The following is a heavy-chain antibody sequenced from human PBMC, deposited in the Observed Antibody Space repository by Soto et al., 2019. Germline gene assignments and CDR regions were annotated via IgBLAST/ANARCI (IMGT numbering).Heavy chain of an antibody. D-gene: IGHD6-19*01. CDR2: IYYSGST. Sequence: SETLSLTCTVSGGSISSSSYYWGWIRQPPGKGLEWIGSIYYSGSTYYNPSLKSRVTISVDTSKNQFSLKLSSVTAADTAVYYCARGRLQWPSKHYYYGMDVWGQGTTVTVSS. V-gene: IGHV4-39*01. CDR1: GGSISSSSYY. CDR3: ARGRLQWPSKHYYYGMDV. J-gene: IGHJ6*02.